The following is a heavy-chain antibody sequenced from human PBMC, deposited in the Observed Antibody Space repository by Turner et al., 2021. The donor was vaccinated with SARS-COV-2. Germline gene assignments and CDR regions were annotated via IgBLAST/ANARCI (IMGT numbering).Heavy chain of an antibody. D-gene: IGHD2-2*01. J-gene: IGHJ6*02. V-gene: IGHV4-59*12. Sequence: QVQLQESGPGLVKPSETLSLTCTVSGGSISSYYWSWIRQPPGKGLEWIGYIYYSGSTYYNPSLKSRVTISVDTSKNQFSLKLSSVTAADTAVYYCAGEIVVVPAARYYDYGMDVWGQGTTVTVSS. CDR3: AGEIVVVPAARYYDYGMDV. CDR1: GGSISSYY. CDR2: IYYSGST.